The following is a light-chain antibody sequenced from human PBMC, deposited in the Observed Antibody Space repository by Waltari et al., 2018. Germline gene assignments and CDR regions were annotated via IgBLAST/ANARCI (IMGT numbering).Light chain of an antibody. CDR1: SSDVGYSKY. J-gene: IGLJ3*02. Sequence: QSALTQPASVSGSPGQSITISCTGTSSDVGYSKYVSWYRQHPGKAPKPMIYEVSNRPPGISKRFSGSKSGNTASLTISGLQTEDEADYYCCSYAGTYRWVFGGGTKLTVL. CDR3: CSYAGTYRWV. CDR2: EVS. V-gene: IGLV2-14*01.